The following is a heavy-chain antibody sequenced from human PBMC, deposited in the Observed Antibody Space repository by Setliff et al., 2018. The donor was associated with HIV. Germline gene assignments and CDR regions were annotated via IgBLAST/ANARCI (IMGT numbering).Heavy chain of an antibody. CDR1: GDSISTDY. J-gene: IGHJ4*02. V-gene: IGHV4-59*08. Sequence: PSETLSLTCTVSGDSISTDYWTWIRQPPGKGLEWIGYIYNSASTSYNPSLKSRVTISVDTSKSQFSLKLRSVTAADTAVYYCARHSPSDYWGQGTLVTVSS. CDR3: ARHSPSDY. CDR2: IYNSAST.